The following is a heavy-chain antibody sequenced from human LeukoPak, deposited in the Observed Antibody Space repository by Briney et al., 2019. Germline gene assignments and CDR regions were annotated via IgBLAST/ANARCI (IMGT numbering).Heavy chain of an antibody. CDR2: ISSSSSYI. D-gene: IGHD6-19*01. CDR1: GFTFSSYS. Sequence: GGSLRLSCAASGFTFSSYSMNWVRQAPGKGLEWVSSISSSSSYIYYADSVKGRFTISRDNAKNSLYLQMNSLRAEDTAVYYCAKDLYSSGWYPYMDVWGKGTTVTVSS. CDR3: AKDLYSSGWYPYMDV. V-gene: IGHV3-21*01. J-gene: IGHJ6*03.